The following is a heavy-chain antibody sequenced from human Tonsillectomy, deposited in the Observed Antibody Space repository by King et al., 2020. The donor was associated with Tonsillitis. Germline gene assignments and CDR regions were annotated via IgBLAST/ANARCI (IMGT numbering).Heavy chain of an antibody. CDR3: ARGRPRITIFGVVPHRYYFDY. Sequence: QVQLVQSGAEVKKPGASVKVSCKASGYTFTSYDINWVRQATGQGLEWMGWMNPNSGNTGYAQKFQGRGTMTRNTSISTAYMELSSLGSEDTAVYYGARGRPRITIFGVVPHRYYFDYWGQGTLVTVSS. CDR1: GYTFTSYD. J-gene: IGHJ4*02. V-gene: IGHV1-8*01. D-gene: IGHD3-3*01. CDR2: MNPNSGNT.